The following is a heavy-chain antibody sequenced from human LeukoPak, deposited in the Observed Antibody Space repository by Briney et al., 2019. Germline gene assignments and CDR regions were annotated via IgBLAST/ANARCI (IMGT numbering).Heavy chain of an antibody. D-gene: IGHD6-19*01. J-gene: IGHJ4*02. CDR3: ARTRSIAVAALDY. V-gene: IGHV3-30*03. CDR2: ISYDGSNK. CDR1: GFTFSTYG. Sequence: PGGSLRLSCAASGFTFSTYGMHWVRQAPGKGLEWVAVISYDGSNKYYADSVKGRFTISRDNSKNTLYLQMNSLRAEDTAVYYCARTRSIAVAALDYWGQGTLVTVSS.